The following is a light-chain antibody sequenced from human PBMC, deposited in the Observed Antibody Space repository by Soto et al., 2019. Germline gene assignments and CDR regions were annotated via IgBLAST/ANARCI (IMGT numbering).Light chain of an antibody. J-gene: IGKJ4*02. Sequence: DIQMTQSPSSLSASVGDRVTITCQAIQDMSNSLYLYQQKPGKAPKLLIYDAFILATGVPSRFSGSGSGTDCTFTISILQPEDVATYYCQQYDNLPPLTFGGGTKVEIK. CDR2: DAF. CDR3: QQYDNLPPLT. CDR1: QDMSNS. V-gene: IGKV1-33*01.